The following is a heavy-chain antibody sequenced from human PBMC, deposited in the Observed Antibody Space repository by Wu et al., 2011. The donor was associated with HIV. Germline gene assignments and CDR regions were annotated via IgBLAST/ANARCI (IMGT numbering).Heavy chain of an antibody. Sequence: QVQLVQSGAEVKKPGASVKVSCKASGYTFTSYDINWVRQATGQGLEWMGWMNPNSGNTGYAHKFKGRVTITRDISISTAYMELSSLRSEDTAVYYCARDAPNLPVAEEYWGQGTLVTVSS. V-gene: IGHV1-8*01. CDR2: MNPNSGNT. CDR1: GYTFTSYD. CDR3: ARDAPNLPVAEEY. J-gene: IGHJ4*02. D-gene: IGHD6-19*01.